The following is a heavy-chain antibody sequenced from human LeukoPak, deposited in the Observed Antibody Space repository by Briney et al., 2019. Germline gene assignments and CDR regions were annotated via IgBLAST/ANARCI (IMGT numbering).Heavy chain of an antibody. V-gene: IGHV4-39*01. CDR3: ARQTGAGLFILP. CDR1: GGSIGTSNSY. CDR2: IYYSGNT. D-gene: IGHD3-3*01. Sequence: SETLSLTCAVSGGSIGTSNSYWGWIRRPPGKGLEWVGSIYYSGNTYYNPSLKSRVTISVDTSKNQFSLILTSVTAADTAVYYCARQTGAGLFILPGGQGTLVTVSS. J-gene: IGHJ4*02.